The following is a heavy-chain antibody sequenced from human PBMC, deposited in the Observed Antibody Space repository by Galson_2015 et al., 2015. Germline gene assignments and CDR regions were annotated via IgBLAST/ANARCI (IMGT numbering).Heavy chain of an antibody. CDR2: ISYDGSNK. CDR3: AKDHYDYVWGTYRFDY. CDR1: GFTFSSYG. V-gene: IGHV3-30*18. Sequence: SLRLSCAASGFTFSSYGMHWVRQAPGKGLEWVAVISYDGSNKYYADSVKGRFTISRDNSKNTVYLQMNGLRAEDTAVYYCAKDHYDYVWGTYRFDYWGQGTLVTVSS. D-gene: IGHD3-16*02. J-gene: IGHJ4*02.